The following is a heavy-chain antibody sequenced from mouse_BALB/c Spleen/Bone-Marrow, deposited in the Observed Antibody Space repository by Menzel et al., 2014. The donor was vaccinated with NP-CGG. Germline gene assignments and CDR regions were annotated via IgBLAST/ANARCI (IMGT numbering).Heavy chain of an antibody. V-gene: IGHV1-82*01. CDR3: VRGGNYRFDY. CDR1: GYAFSSSW. Sequence: QVQLQQSGPELVKPGASVKISCEASGYAFSSSWMNWVKQRPGQGLEWIGRIYPGDGDTNYNGKFKGKATLTADKSSSTAYMQLSSLTSVDSAVYFCVRGGNYRFDYWGQSTTLTVSS. D-gene: IGHD2-1*01. J-gene: IGHJ2*01. CDR2: IYPGDGDT.